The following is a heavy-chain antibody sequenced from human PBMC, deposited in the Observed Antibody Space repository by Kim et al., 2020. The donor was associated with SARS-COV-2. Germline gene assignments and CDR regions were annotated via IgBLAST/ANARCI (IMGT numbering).Heavy chain of an antibody. CDR1: GGSISSSNW. D-gene: IGHD6-13*01. V-gene: IGHV4-4*02. CDR3: ARSVKQQLEPGRFDY. Sequence: SETLSLTCAVSGGSISSSNWWSWVRQPPGKGLEWIGEIYHSGSTNYNPSLKSRVTISVDKSKNQFSLKLSSVTAADTAVYYCARSVKQQLEPGRFDYWGQGTLVTVSS. J-gene: IGHJ4*02. CDR2: IYHSGST.